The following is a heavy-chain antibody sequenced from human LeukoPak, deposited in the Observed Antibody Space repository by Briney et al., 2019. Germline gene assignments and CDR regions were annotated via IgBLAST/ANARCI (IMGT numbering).Heavy chain of an antibody. Sequence: PGGSLRLSGAASGFTVSSNYVSWVRQAPGKGLEWVSVFYSGGSTYYADFVRGRFTISRDNSKNTLYLQMNSPRAEDTAVYYCARKLLLSTALAAFDIWGQGTMVTVSS. J-gene: IGHJ3*02. D-gene: IGHD2-15*01. V-gene: IGHV3-66*01. CDR2: FYSGGST. CDR3: ARKLLLSTALAAFDI. CDR1: GFTVSSNY.